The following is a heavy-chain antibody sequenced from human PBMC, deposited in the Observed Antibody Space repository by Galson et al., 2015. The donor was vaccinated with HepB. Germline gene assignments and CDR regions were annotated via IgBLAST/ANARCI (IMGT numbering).Heavy chain of an antibody. D-gene: IGHD3-16*02. V-gene: IGHV4-31*03. CDR3: ARYRDAFDI. CDR2: IYNSGITT. J-gene: IGHJ3*02. CDR1: GGSISSGGYC. Sequence: TLSLTCTVSGGSISSGGYCWSWIRQLPGRGLEWIGYIYNSGITTYYNPSLKSRVTVSVDTSKNQFSLKLTSVTAADTAVYYCARYRDAFDIWGQGTVVTVSS.